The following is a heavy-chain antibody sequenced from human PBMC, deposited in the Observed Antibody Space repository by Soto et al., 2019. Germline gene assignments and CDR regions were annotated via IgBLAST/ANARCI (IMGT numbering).Heavy chain of an antibody. CDR3: AKGWDHAG. Sequence: QVQLVESGGGVVQPGRSLRLSCAASGFTFSNYGMYWVRQAPGKGLEWVALISYDGSNKYYADSVKGRFTISRDNSKNTLYIQSNSVRPEDTAVYCCAKGWDHAGWGQGTLVTVSS. J-gene: IGHJ4*02. D-gene: IGHD1-26*01. CDR2: ISYDGSNK. CDR1: GFTFSNYG. V-gene: IGHV3-30*18.